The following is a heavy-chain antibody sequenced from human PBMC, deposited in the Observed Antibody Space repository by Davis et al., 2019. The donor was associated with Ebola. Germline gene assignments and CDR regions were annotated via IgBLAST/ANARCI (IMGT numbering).Heavy chain of an antibody. J-gene: IGHJ3*02. V-gene: IGHV3-48*02. CDR2: IGTRGDPT. CDR3: VRDYLFALDI. CDR1: GFTFSSYT. Sequence: GESLKTPCAASGFTFSSYTMNWVRQAPGKGLEWVSYIGTRGDPTVYADSVKGRFTVSRDDANNSLSLLMNSLRDEDTAIYYCVRDYLFALDIWGQGTMVTVSS.